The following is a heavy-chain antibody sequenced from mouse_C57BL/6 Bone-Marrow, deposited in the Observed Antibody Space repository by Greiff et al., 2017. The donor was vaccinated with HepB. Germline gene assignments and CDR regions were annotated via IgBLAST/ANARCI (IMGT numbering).Heavy chain of an antibody. CDR3: TTPGGDY. CDR1: GFNIKDDY. V-gene: IGHV14-4*01. Sequence: VQLQQSGAKLVRPGASVKLSCTASGFNIKDDYMHWVKQRPEQGLEWIGWIDPENGDTEYASKFQGKATITADTSSNTAYLQLSSLTSEDTAVYYCTTPGGDYWGQGTTLTVSS. CDR2: IDPENGDT. J-gene: IGHJ2*01.